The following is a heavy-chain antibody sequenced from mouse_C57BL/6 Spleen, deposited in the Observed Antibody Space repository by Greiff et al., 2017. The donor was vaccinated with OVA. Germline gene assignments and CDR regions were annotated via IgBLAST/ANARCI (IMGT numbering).Heavy chain of an antibody. D-gene: IGHD1-1*01. CDR2: INPYNGGT. J-gene: IGHJ1*03. CDR1: GYTFTDYY. Sequence: EVKLQESGPVLVKPGASVKMSCKASGYTFTDYYMNWVKQSHGKSLEWIGVINPYNGGTSYNQKFKGKATLTVDKSSSTAYMELNSLTSEDSAVYYCARGTTEYFDVWGTGTTVTVSS. CDR3: ARGTTEYFDV. V-gene: IGHV1-19*01.